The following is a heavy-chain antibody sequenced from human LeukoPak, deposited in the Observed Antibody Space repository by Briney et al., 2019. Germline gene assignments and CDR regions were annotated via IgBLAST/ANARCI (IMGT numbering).Heavy chain of an antibody. CDR3: ARDRAYYDFWSGPNYFDY. J-gene: IGHJ4*02. Sequence: SETLSLTCTVSGGSISGYYWSWIRQSPGKRLEWIAYISFTGNTNYNPSLKSRVTISLDTSKTHFSLTLSSLTAADTAVYYCARDRAYYDFWSGPNYFDYWGQGTLVTVSS. D-gene: IGHD3-3*01. V-gene: IGHV4-59*12. CDR1: GGSISGYY. CDR2: ISFTGNT.